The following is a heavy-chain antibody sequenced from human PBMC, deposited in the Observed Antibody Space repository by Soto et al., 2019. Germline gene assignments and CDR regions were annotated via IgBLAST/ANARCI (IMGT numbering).Heavy chain of an antibody. V-gene: IGHV3-11*01. CDR1: GFTFSDHY. Sequence: QVQLVESGGDLVKPGGSLRLSCAASGFTFSDHYMTWIRQAPGKGLEWVSYISSDAATIYYTDSVKARFTVSRDNAKNSVYLQMNSLRAEDTAVYYCAGDPYYYASDYWGQGTLVTVSS. J-gene: IGHJ4*02. CDR3: AGDPYYYASDY. D-gene: IGHD3-10*01. CDR2: ISSDAATI.